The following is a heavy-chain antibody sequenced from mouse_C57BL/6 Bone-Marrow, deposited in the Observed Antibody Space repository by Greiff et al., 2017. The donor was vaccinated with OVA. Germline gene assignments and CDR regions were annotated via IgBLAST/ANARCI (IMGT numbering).Heavy chain of an antibody. V-gene: IGHV1-76*01. J-gene: IGHJ1*03. CDR2: IYPGSGNT. Sequence: RPGQGLEWIARIYPGSGNTYYNEKFKGKATLTAEKSSSTAYMQLSSLTSEDSAVYFCARSGLWSYWYFDVWGTGTTVTVSS. CDR3: ARSGLWSYWYFDV. D-gene: IGHD1-1*02.